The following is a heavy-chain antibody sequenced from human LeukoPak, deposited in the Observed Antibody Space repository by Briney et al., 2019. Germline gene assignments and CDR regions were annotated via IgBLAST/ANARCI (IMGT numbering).Heavy chain of an antibody. Sequence: PSETLSLTCTVSGGSISSSSYYWGWIRQPPGKGLEWIGSIYYSGSTYYNPSLKSRVTISVDTSKNQFSLKLSSVTAADTAVYYCARTFYDILTGYYADRYDSWGQGTLVTVSA. D-gene: IGHD3-9*01. CDR1: GGSISSSSYY. CDR2: IYYSGST. CDR3: ARTFYDILTGYYADRYDS. J-gene: IGHJ4*02. V-gene: IGHV4-39*07.